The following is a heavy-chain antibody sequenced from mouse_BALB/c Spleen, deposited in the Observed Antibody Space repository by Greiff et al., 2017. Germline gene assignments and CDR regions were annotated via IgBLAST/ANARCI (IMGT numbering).Heavy chain of an antibody. Sequence: QVQLKESGPGLVAPSQSLSITCTVSGFSLTSYGVHWVRQPPGKGLEWLGVIWAGGSTNYNSALMSRLSISKDNSKSQVFLKMNSLQTDDTAMYYCARDRSYDYDGAGFAYWGQGTLVTVSA. CDR2: IWAGGST. D-gene: IGHD2-4*01. J-gene: IGHJ3*01. CDR3: ARDRSYDYDGAGFAY. V-gene: IGHV2-9*02. CDR1: GFSLTSYG.